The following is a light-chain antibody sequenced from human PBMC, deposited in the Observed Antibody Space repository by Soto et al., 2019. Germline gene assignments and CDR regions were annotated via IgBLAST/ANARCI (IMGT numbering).Light chain of an antibody. V-gene: IGKV3-15*01. J-gene: IGKJ5*01. CDR3: QQYNNWPPIT. CDR2: GAS. Sequence: ENVFTHSPCTLSFSPSYRATLSSWTSQSVGTYLAWYQQKPGQSPRLLIYGASTRATGIPARFSGSGSGTEFTLTISSLQSEDFAVYYCQQYNNWPPITFGQGTRLEIK. CDR1: QSVGTY.